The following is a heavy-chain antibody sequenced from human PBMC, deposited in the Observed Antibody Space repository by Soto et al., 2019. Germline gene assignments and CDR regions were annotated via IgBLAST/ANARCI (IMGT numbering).Heavy chain of an antibody. CDR1: GFTFSSYG. CDR3: AKDRGSYYYASDI. CDR2: ISYDGSNK. J-gene: IGHJ3*02. V-gene: IGHV3-30*18. Sequence: PGGSLRLSCAASGFTFSSYGMHWVRQAPGKGLEWVAVISYDGSNKYYADSVKGRFTISRDNSKNTLYLQMNSLRAEDTAVYYCAKDRGSYYYASDIWGQGTMFTVSS. D-gene: IGHD2-15*01.